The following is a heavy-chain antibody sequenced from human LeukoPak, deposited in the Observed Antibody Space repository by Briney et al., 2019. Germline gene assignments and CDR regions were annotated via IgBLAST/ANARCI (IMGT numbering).Heavy chain of an antibody. Sequence: GGSLRLSCAVSGFTFSSYGMHWVRQAPGKGLEWVAVIWYDGSNKYYADSVKGRFTISRDNSKNTLYLQMNSLRAEDTAVYYCARAGYGTGWYPGALDYWGQGTLVTVSS. J-gene: IGHJ4*02. CDR1: GFTFSSYG. V-gene: IGHV3-33*01. CDR3: ARAGYGTGWYPGALDY. CDR2: IWYDGSNK. D-gene: IGHD6-19*01.